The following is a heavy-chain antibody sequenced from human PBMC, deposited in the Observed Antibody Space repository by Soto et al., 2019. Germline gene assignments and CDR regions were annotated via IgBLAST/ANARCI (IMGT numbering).Heavy chain of an antibody. V-gene: IGHV4-4*02. CDR1: GGSVRAPDW. J-gene: IGHJ5*01. D-gene: IGHD1-1*01. CDR3: ARVRQGCSANNCYFDP. CDR2: VHISGHS. Sequence: QVHLQESGPGLVAPSGTLSLTCTLSGGSVRAPDWWNWVRQSPDRGLEWIAEVHISGHSNYNPSLSSRVSVSIDSSKNQFYLNLNSVTAADTAIYYCARVRQGCSANNCYFDPWGQGTQVTLSS.